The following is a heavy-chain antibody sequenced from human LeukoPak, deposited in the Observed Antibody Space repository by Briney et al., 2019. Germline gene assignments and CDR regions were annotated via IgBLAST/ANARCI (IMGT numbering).Heavy chain of an antibody. CDR3: AKDIFYYDSSGYEC. D-gene: IGHD3-22*01. CDR1: GFTFYSYA. CDR2: ISGNSGSI. Sequence: GGSLRLSCAASGFTFYSYAMHWVWHTQGTGLDWVSGISGNSGSIGYADSVQGRFTISRDNAKNSLYLQMNSLRAEDTALYYCAKDIFYYDSSGYECWGQGTLVTVSS. J-gene: IGHJ4*02. V-gene: IGHV3-9*01.